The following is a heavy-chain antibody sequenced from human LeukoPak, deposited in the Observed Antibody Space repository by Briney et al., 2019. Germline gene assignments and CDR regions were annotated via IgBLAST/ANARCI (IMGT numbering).Heavy chain of an antibody. CDR2: IIPIFGIA. J-gene: IGHJ3*02. D-gene: IGHD2-21*01. CDR1: GGTFSSYA. Sequence: SVKVSCKASGGTFSSYAISWVRQAPGQGLEWMGRIIPIFGIANYAQKFQGRVTMTEDTSTSTAYMELSRLTSEDTAVYYCARGIRAGAFDIWGQGTMVTVSS. V-gene: IGHV1-69*04. CDR3: ARGIRAGAFDI.